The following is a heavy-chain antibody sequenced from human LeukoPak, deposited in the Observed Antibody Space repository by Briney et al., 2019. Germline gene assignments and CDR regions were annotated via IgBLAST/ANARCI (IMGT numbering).Heavy chain of an antibody. D-gene: IGHD3-10*01. CDR2: ITYDGYYK. Sequence: PGGSLRLSCGASGFTFSSFGMHWVRQAPGKGLEWVALITYDGYYKYYSDSVKGRFTISSDTSKNTMYLQMNSLRAEDTAVYYCARDLSPVVRASPMGYWGQGTLVTVSS. J-gene: IGHJ4*02. CDR3: ARDLSPVVRASPMGY. CDR1: GFTFSSFG. V-gene: IGHV3-30*03.